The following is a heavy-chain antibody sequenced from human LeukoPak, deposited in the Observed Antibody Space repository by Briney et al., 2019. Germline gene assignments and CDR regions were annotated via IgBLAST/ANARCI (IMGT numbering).Heavy chain of an antibody. Sequence: GRSLRLSCAASGFTFSSYAMHWVRQAPGKGLEWVAVISYDGSNKYYADSVKGRFTISRDNSKNTLYLQMNSLRAEDTAVYYCARPDCGGDCYQDLNTNFDYWGQGTLVTVSS. J-gene: IGHJ4*02. CDR3: ARPDCGGDCYQDLNTNFDY. CDR1: GFTFSSYA. D-gene: IGHD2-21*02. V-gene: IGHV3-30-3*01. CDR2: ISYDGSNK.